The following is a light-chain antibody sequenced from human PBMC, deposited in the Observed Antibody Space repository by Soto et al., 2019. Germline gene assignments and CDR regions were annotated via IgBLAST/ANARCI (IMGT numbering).Light chain of an antibody. V-gene: IGLV1-47*02. J-gene: IGLJ2*01. CDR1: SSNIGRNS. CDR2: SNH. CDR3: AAWDDSPSGVV. Sequence: QSVLTQPPSASGTPGQRVTIFCSGSSSNIGRNSVYWYQQLPGTAPKLLIYSNHQRPSGVPDLFSGSKSGTSASLAISGLRSEDEANYYCAAWDDSPSGVVFGGGTKLTVL.